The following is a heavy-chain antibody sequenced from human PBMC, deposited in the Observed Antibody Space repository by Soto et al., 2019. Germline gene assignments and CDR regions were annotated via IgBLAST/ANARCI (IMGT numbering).Heavy chain of an antibody. J-gene: IGHJ6*02. CDR2: IYYSGST. CDR1: GGSISRYY. Sequence: SETLSLTCTVSGGSISRYYCSWIRQPPGKGLEWIGYIYYSGSTNYNPSLKSRVTISVDTSKNQFSLKPSSVTAADTAVYYCARRGVGSSWSPYYYYYYGMDVWGQGTTVTVSS. D-gene: IGHD6-13*01. CDR3: ARRGVGSSWSPYYYYYYGMDV. V-gene: IGHV4-59*08.